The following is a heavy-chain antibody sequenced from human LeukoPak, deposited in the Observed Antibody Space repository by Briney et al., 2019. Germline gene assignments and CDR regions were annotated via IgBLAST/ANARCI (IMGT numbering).Heavy chain of an antibody. Sequence: ASVKVSCKASGYTFTGYYMHWVRQAPGQGLEWMGWINPNSGGTNYAQKFQGRVTMTRDTSISTAYMELSSLRSDDTAVYYCARDGIYSRDFDAFDIWGQGTVVTVSS. CDR1: GYTFTGYY. CDR3: ARDGIYSRDFDAFDI. CDR2: INPNSGGT. D-gene: IGHD6-13*01. V-gene: IGHV1-2*02. J-gene: IGHJ3*02.